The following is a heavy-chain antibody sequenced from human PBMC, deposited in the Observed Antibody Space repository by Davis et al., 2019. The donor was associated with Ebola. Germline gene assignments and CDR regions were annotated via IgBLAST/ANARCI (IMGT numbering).Heavy chain of an antibody. V-gene: IGHV3-74*01. CDR3: ARDFVPAAIRGTAFDI. J-gene: IGHJ3*02. CDR2: ITPSGGVT. CDR1: GLTFSAYW. Sequence: PGGSLRLSCAASGLTFSAYWMSWVRQAPGKGLVWVSGITPSGGVTTYADSVKGRFTISRDNAKNTVYLQMNSLRAEDTAVYYCARDFVPAAIRGTAFDIWGQGTMVTVSS. D-gene: IGHD2-2*01.